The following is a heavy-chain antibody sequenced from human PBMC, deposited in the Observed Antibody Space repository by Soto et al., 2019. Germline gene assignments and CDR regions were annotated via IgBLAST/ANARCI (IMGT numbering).Heavy chain of an antibody. CDR1: GGSISSGGYY. Sequence: SETLSLTCTVSGGSISSGGYYWSWIRQHPGKGLEWIGYIYYSGSTYYNPSLKSRVTISVDTSKNQFSLKLSSVTAADTAVYYCARDAYGGNLSYWGQGTLVTVSS. J-gene: IGHJ4*02. CDR2: IYYSGST. V-gene: IGHV4-31*03. CDR3: ARDAYGGNLSY. D-gene: IGHD2-15*01.